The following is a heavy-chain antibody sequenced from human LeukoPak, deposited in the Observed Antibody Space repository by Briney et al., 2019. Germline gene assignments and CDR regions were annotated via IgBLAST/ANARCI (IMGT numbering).Heavy chain of an antibody. Sequence: GPSVRLVWAAYGSTLSNYYMRWIRLPAGEGRGWVAYISISGSTIYYADSVKGRFTISRDNAKNSLYLQMNSLRAEDTAVYYCARVSSSCYAFDIWGQGTMVTVSS. CDR1: GSTLSNYY. CDR2: ISISGSTI. D-gene: IGHD6-13*01. J-gene: IGHJ3*02. V-gene: IGHV3-11*01. CDR3: ARVSSSCYAFDI.